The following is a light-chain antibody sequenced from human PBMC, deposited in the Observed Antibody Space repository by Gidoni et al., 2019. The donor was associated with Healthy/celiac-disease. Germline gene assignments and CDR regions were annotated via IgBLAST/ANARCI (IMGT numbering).Light chain of an antibody. Sequence: DIQMTQSPSTLSASVGDRVIITCRASQSISSWLAWYQQKPGKAPKLLIYKASSLESGVPSRFSGSGSGTEFTLTISSLQPDDVATYYCQQYNGYSFTFGPGTKVDI. CDR2: KAS. J-gene: IGKJ3*01. CDR1: QSISSW. V-gene: IGKV1-5*03. CDR3: QQYNGYSFT.